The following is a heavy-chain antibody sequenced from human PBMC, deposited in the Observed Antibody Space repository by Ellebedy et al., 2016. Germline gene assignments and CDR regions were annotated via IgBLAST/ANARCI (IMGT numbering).Heavy chain of an antibody. Sequence: GGSLRLSCAASGFTFSSYAMSWVRQAPGKGLEWVSGIRGSGGATYYADSVKGRFTISRDNSKNTLYLQMNSLRAEDTAVYYCAKDYHYDSSGSSMAYWGQGTLVTVSS. V-gene: IGHV3-23*01. CDR3: AKDYHYDSSGSSMAY. CDR1: GFTFSSYA. D-gene: IGHD3-22*01. J-gene: IGHJ4*02. CDR2: IRGSGGAT.